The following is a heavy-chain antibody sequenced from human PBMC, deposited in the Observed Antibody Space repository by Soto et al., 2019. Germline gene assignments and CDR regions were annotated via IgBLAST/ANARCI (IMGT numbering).Heavy chain of an antibody. CDR2: IYNSGST. V-gene: IGHV4-61*01. J-gene: IGHJ2*01. CDR1: GGSVSGGTHY. CDR3: VRGYRTSWYWFDL. Sequence: QAQLQELGPGPVKPSETLSLTCTVSGGSVSGGTHYWSWIRQPPGKGLEWIGYIYNSGSTNYNPSLKSRVSISVDTSRNQCPLMPSCVTTLDMAVYCCVRGYRTSWYWFDLWGRGTLVTVS. D-gene: IGHD6-13*01.